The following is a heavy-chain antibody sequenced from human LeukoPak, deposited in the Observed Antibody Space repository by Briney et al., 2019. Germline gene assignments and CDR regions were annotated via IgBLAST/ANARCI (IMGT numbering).Heavy chain of an antibody. CDR2: IFHSGNS. Sequence: PSETLSLACAVSSYSISSGSYWGWIRQSPGKGLEWVGSIFHSGNSYYNPSLKSRLTMSVDTSKNQFSLKLTSVTAADTALYYCARVTYVDDMLYQYFDYWGQGILVTVSS. V-gene: IGHV4-38-2*01. J-gene: IGHJ4*02. CDR3: ARVTYVDDMLYQYFDY. CDR1: SYSISSGSY. D-gene: IGHD4-17*01.